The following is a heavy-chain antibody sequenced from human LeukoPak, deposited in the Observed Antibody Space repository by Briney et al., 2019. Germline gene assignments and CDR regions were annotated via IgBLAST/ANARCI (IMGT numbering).Heavy chain of an antibody. D-gene: IGHD2-2*02. J-gene: IGHJ3*02. CDR3: ARTYQLLYDDAFGI. CDR2: ISSSSTI. Sequence: PGGSLRLSCAASGFTFSRYSMNWVRQAPGKGLEWVSYISSSSTIYYADSVKGRFTISRDNAKNSLYLQMNSLRAEDTAMYYCARTYQLLYDDAFGIWGQGTMVTVSS. CDR1: GFTFSRYS. V-gene: IGHV3-48*01.